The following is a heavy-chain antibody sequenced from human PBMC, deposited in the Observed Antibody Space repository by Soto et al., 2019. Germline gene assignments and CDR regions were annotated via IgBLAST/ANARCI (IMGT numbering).Heavy chain of an antibody. CDR2: ISAYNGNT. Sequence: QVQLVQSGAEVKKPGASVKVSCKASGYTFTSYGISWVRQAPGQGLEWMGWISAYNGNTNYAQKLQGRVTMTTDTSTSTAYMELRSLRSDDTAVYYCARVGSCSGGSCYFYYYYCMDVWGQGTTVTVSS. V-gene: IGHV1-18*01. CDR3: ARVGSCSGGSCYFYYYYCMDV. J-gene: IGHJ6*02. D-gene: IGHD2-15*01. CDR1: GYTFTSYG.